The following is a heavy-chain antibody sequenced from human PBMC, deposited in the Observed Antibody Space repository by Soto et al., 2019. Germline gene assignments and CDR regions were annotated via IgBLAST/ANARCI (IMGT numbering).Heavy chain of an antibody. V-gene: IGHV4-31*03. Sequence: SETLSLTCTVSGGSISSGDYYWSWIRQHPGKGLEWIGYIYYSGSTYYNPSLKSRVTISVDTSKNQFSLKLSSVTAADTAVYYCARVRAYCGGDCPEYFQHWGQGTLVTVSS. J-gene: IGHJ1*01. CDR3: ARVRAYCGGDCPEYFQH. CDR2: IYYSGST. CDR1: GGSISSGDYY. D-gene: IGHD2-21*02.